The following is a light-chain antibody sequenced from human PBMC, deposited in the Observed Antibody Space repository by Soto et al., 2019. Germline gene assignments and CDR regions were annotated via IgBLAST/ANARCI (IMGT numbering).Light chain of an antibody. Sequence: EIVMTQSPATLSVSPGERATLSCRASQSVSSNLAGYQQKPGQAPRVLIYGASTRVTGIPARFSGSGSGTEFTLTISSLQSEDFSVYYYQQYNNWSPWTFGRGTKVEIK. CDR1: QSVSSN. J-gene: IGKJ1*01. CDR3: QQYNNWSPWT. CDR2: GAS. V-gene: IGKV3-15*01.